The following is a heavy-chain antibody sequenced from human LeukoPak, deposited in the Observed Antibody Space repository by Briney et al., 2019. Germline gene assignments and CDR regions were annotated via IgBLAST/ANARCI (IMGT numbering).Heavy chain of an antibody. J-gene: IGHJ3*02. V-gene: IGHV4-61*02. CDR3: AREVSGYSSGWIIGAFDI. D-gene: IGHD6-19*01. Sequence: PSQTLSLTCTVSGGSISCGSYYWSWIRQPAWKGLEWIGRIYTSGSTNYNPSLKSRVTISVDTSKNQFSLKLSSVTAADTAVYYCAREVSGYSSGWIIGAFDIWGQGTMVTVSS. CDR2: IYTSGST. CDR1: GGSISCGSYY.